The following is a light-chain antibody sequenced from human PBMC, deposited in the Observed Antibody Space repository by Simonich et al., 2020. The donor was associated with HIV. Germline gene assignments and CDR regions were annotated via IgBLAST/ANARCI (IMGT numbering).Light chain of an antibody. CDR1: QGISSY. Sequence: AIRMTQSPSSLSASTGDRVTITCRASQGISSYLAWYQQKPGKAPNLLIYAASTLQSGVPSRFSGSGSGTDFTLTISSLQPDDFATYYCHQYNSYSWTFGQGTKVEIK. CDR2: AAS. J-gene: IGKJ1*01. CDR3: HQYNSYSWT. V-gene: IGKV1-8*01.